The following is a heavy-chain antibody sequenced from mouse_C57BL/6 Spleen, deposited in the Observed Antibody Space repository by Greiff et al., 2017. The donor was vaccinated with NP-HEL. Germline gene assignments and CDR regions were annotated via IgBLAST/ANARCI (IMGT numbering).Heavy chain of an antibody. Sequence: VQLQQPGAELVMPGASVKLSCKASGYTFTSYWMHWVKQRPGQGLEWIGEIDPSDSYTNYNQKFKGKSTLTVDKSSSTAYMQLSSLTSEDSAVYYCARGGILLRSFDYWGQGTTLTVSS. V-gene: IGHV1-69*01. CDR1: GYTFTSYW. CDR2: IDPSDSYT. D-gene: IGHD1-1*01. J-gene: IGHJ2*01. CDR3: ARGGILLRSFDY.